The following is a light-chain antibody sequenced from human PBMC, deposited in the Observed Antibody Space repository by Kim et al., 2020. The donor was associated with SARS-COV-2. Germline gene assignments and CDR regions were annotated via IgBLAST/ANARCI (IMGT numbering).Light chain of an antibody. CDR2: YDD. Sequence: SYELTQPPSVSVAPGKTARITCGGNNIGSESVHWYQQKPGQAPVLVIFYDDDRPSGIPERISGSNSGNTATLTISRVEVGDEADYYCQVWDSSSDHPVFGGGTQLTVL. V-gene: IGLV3-21*01. CDR3: QVWDSSSDHPV. J-gene: IGLJ3*02. CDR1: NIGSES.